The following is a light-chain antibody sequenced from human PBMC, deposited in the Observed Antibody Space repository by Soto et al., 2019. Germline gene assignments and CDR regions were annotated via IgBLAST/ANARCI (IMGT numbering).Light chain of an antibody. J-gene: IGKJ5*01. CDR1: EDINSR. Sequence: DIQMTHSPSSVSASVVDRVTISFLASEDINSRLAWYQQKPGNAPKLLIYAAFILQCGVPSRFSGYGSGTAFTLSISSLQPEDFATYYCQKADSFPINFGQGTRLEIK. CDR2: AAF. V-gene: IGKV1-12*01. CDR3: QKADSFPIN.